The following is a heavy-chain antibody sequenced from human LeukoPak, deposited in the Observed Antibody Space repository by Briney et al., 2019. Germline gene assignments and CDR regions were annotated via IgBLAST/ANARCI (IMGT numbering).Heavy chain of an antibody. CDR1: GFTFSNLG. CDR3: ARDRALAVSLSD. D-gene: IGHD2-15*01. J-gene: IGHJ4*02. V-gene: IGHV3-30*13. CDR2: VSYDGSNK. Sequence: SGGSLRLSCVASGFTFSNLGMHWVRQAPDKGLEWVAGVSYDGSNKYYGGSVKGRFTISRDNSNNGLFLQLTSLRVEDTAVYFCARDRALAVSLSDWGQGTLVTVS.